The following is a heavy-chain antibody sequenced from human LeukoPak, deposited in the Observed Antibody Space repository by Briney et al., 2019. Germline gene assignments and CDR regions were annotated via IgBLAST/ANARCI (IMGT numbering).Heavy chain of an antibody. CDR2: IIPIFGTA. CDR3: ARARGGYSYGEFDY. V-gene: IGHV1-69*05. D-gene: IGHD5-18*01. CDR1: GGTFSIYA. Sequence: GASVKVCCKGSGGTFSIYAISWVRQAPGQGLEWMGRIIPIFGTANYAQKFQGRVTITTDESTSTAYMELSSLRSEDTAVYYCARARGGYSYGEFDYWGQGTLVTVSS. J-gene: IGHJ4*02.